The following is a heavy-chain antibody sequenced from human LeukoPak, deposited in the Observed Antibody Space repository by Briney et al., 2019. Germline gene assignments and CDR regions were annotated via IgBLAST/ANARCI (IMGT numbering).Heavy chain of an antibody. Sequence: GGSLRLSCAASVFTFSNYVPIWVRQAPGRGLEWVSAITGSGGTTSYADSVKGRFTISRDNSRNTLYLQMDSLRAEDAAVYYCAKDREVSAARVYDYWGQGTLVTVSS. CDR2: ITGSGGTT. CDR3: AKDREVSAARVYDY. V-gene: IGHV3-23*01. CDR1: VFTFSNYV. D-gene: IGHD2-2*01. J-gene: IGHJ4*02.